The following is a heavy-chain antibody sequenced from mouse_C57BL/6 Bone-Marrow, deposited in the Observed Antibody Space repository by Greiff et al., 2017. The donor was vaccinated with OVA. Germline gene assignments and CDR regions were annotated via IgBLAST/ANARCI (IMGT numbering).Heavy chain of an antibody. CDR3: VPYYSNFEDY. Sequence: VQLQQSGPELVKPGASVKISCKASGYTFTDYYMNWVKQSHGKSLEWIGDINPNNGGTSYNQKFKGKATLTVDKSSSTAYMELRSLTSEDSAVYYCVPYYSNFEDYWGQGTTLTVSS. J-gene: IGHJ2*01. CDR1: GYTFTDYY. V-gene: IGHV1-26*01. CDR2: INPNNGGT. D-gene: IGHD2-5*01.